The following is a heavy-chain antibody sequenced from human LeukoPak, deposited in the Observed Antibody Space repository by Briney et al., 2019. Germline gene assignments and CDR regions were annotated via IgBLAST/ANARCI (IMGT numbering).Heavy chain of an antibody. D-gene: IGHD2-15*01. CDR2: IKEDGSEK. J-gene: IGHJ4*02. CDR3: ARDFRYCSAGSCHRSDY. CDR1: GFRFSSYS. V-gene: IGHV3-7*01. Sequence: GGSLRLSCAASGFRFSSYSMSWVRQAPGKGLEWVANIKEDGSEKNYVDSLKGRFTISRDNAQNSLHLQMDSLTAEDTAMYYCARDFRYCSAGSCHRSDYWGQGTLVAVSS.